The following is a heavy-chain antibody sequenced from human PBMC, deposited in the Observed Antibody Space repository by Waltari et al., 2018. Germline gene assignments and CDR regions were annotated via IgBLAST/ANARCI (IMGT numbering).Heavy chain of an antibody. D-gene: IGHD3-3*01. Sequence: QVQLQESGPGLVKPSETLSLTCTVSGGSISSYYWSWLRQPPGKGLEWIGYIYYSGSTNYNPSLKSRVTISVDTSKNQFSLKLSSVTAADTAVYYCARWHGGAVLEWSFDYWGQGTLVTVSS. CDR1: GGSISSYY. J-gene: IGHJ4*02. CDR3: ARWHGGAVLEWSFDY. CDR2: IYYSGST. V-gene: IGHV4-59*01.